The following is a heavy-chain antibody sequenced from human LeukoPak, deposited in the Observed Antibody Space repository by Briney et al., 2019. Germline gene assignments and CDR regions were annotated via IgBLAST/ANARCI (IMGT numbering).Heavy chain of an antibody. J-gene: IGHJ4*02. CDR1: GFTFTSSA. CDR2: ISPGGGST. D-gene: IGHD7-27*01. Sequence: PGGSLRLSCAASGFTFTSSAMSWVRQAPGTGLEWVSTISPGGGSTYHAASVRGRFTISRDNSRNTLFLQMNSLRAEDTAVYYCAKLTSGLYFDSWGQGTLVTVSS. V-gene: IGHV3-23*01. CDR3: AKLTSGLYFDS.